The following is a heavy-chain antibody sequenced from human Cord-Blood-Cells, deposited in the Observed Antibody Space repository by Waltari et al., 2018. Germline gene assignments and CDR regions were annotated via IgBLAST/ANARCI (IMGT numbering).Heavy chain of an antibody. Sequence: QVQLVQSGAEVKKPGASVKVPCKASGYTFTSYDINWVRQAIGQGLEWMGWMNPNSGNTGYAQKFQGRVTITRNTSISTAYMELSSLRSEDTAVYYCASPYSSSRDAFDIWGQGTMVTVSS. CDR1: GYTFTSYD. D-gene: IGHD6-6*01. V-gene: IGHV1-8*03. CDR2: MNPNSGNT. J-gene: IGHJ3*02. CDR3: ASPYSSSRDAFDI.